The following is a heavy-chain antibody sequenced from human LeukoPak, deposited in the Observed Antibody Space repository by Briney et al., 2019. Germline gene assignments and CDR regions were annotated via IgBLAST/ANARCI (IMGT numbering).Heavy chain of an antibody. D-gene: IGHD5-24*01. CDR1: GSSISNYY. CDR3: ARVGDGYKYYFDY. J-gene: IGHJ4*02. CDR2: VYYSGST. V-gene: IGHV4-59*01. Sequence: SETLSLTCTVSGSSISNYYWSWIRQPPGKGLEWIGYVYYSGSTNYNPSLKSRVTMSLDTSKSQLSLRLSSVTAADTAVYYCARVGDGYKYYFDYWGQGTLVTVSS.